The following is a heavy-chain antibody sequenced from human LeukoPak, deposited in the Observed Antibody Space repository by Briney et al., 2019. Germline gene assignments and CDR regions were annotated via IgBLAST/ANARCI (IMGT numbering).Heavy chain of an antibody. CDR3: ARDRSGYSYGYLGY. D-gene: IGHD5-18*01. Sequence: PSETLSLTCTVSGGSISSSSYYWGWIRQPPGKGLEWIGSIYHSGSTYYNPSLKSRVTISVDTSKNQFSLKLSSVTAADTAVYYCARDRSGYSYGYLGYWGQGTLVTVSS. V-gene: IGHV4-39*07. CDR2: IYHSGST. CDR1: GGSISSSSYY. J-gene: IGHJ4*02.